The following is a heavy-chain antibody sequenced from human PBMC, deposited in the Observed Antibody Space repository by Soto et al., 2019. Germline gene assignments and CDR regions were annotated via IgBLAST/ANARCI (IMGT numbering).Heavy chain of an antibody. V-gene: IGHV3-30-3*01. D-gene: IGHD5-18*01. Sequence: PGGSLRLSCAASGFTFSSYAMHWVRQAPGKGLEWMTFISYDGSNEYYADSVKGRFTISRDNSKNMLYLQMNSLRAEDTAVYYCTRGDGYVYDNIFEFWGLGTLVTVSS. CDR2: ISYDGSNE. CDR1: GFTFSSYA. CDR3: TRGDGYVYDNIFEF. J-gene: IGHJ4*02.